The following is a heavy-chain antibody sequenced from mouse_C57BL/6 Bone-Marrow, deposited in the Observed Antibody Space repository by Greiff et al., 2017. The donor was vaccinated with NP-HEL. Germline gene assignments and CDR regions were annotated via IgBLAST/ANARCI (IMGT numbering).Heavy chain of an antibody. CDR1: GYTFTTYP. CDR3: ARGGNYWYYFDY. D-gene: IGHD2-1*01. CDR2: FHPYNDDT. Sequence: VKLVESGAELVKPGASVKMSCKASGYTFTTYPIEWVKQNHGKSLAWIGNFHPYNDDTEYNEKFKNKATLTVEKSSSTVYLELSRLTSDDSSVYDGARGGNYWYYFDYWGQGTTLTVSS. V-gene: IGHV1-47*01. J-gene: IGHJ2*01.